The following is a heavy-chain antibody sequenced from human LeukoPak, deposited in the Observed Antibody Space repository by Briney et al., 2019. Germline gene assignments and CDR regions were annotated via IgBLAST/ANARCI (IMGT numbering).Heavy chain of an antibody. Sequence: PAETLSLTCTVSGDSISSSSYYWGWIRQPPGKGLEWIGSINYSGSTYYNPSLKSRVTISVDTSKNQFYLKLSSVTAADTAVYYCARDDYSYGPFYGMDVWGQGTTVTVSS. J-gene: IGHJ6*02. D-gene: IGHD4-11*01. CDR2: INYSGST. CDR1: GDSISSSSYY. CDR3: ARDDYSYGPFYGMDV. V-gene: IGHV4-39*07.